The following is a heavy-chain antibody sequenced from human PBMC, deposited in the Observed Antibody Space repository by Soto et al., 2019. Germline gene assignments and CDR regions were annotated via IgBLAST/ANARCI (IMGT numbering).Heavy chain of an antibody. V-gene: IGHV4-59*01. CDR2: IYHSGST. CDR3: ARVRRDGYNAGFDY. D-gene: IGHD5-12*01. CDR1: GGSISSCY. J-gene: IGHJ4*02. Sequence: SETLSLTWTVSGGSISSCYWSWIRQPPGKGLEWIGYIYHSGSTNYNPSLKSRVTISVDTSKNQFSLKLSSVTAADTAVYYCARVRRDGYNAGFDYWGQGTLVTVSS.